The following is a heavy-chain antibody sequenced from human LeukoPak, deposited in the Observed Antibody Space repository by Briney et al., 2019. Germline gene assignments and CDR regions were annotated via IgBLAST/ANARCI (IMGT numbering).Heavy chain of an antibody. D-gene: IGHD4-11*01. Sequence: ASVKVSCKASGYTFTSYGISWVRQAPGQGLEWMGWISAYNGNTNCAQKLQGRVTMTTDTPTSTAYMELRSLRSDDTAVYYCARSSNSNYYYGMDVWGQGTTVTVSS. V-gene: IGHV1-18*01. CDR2: ISAYNGNT. CDR1: GYTFTSYG. CDR3: ARSSNSNYYYGMDV. J-gene: IGHJ6*02.